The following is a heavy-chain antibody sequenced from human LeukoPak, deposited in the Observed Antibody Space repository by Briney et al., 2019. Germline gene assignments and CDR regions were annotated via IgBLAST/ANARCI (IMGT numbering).Heavy chain of an antibody. D-gene: IGHD4-17*01. CDR2: ISYSGST. CDR1: GGSISGSSYF. CDR3: AKRDDYGFDY. J-gene: IGHJ4*02. Sequence: SETLSLTCTVSGGSISGSSYFWGWIRQPPGKGLEWIGTISYSGSTYYNSSLKTRVTISVDTSKNQFSLKLTSVTATDTAVYYCAKRDDYGFDYWGQGTLVTVSS. V-gene: IGHV4-39*01.